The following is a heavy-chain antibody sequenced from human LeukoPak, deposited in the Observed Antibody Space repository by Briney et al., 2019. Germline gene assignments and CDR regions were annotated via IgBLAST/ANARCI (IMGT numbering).Heavy chain of an antibody. CDR3: AKAAITMVRGVIDY. Sequence: PGGSLRLSCAASGFTVSSNYMSWVRQAPGKGLEWVSAISGSGGSTYYADSVKGRFTISRDNSKNTLYLQMNSLRAEDTAVYYCAKAAITMVRGVIDYWGQGTLVTVSS. CDR2: ISGSGGST. V-gene: IGHV3-23*01. J-gene: IGHJ4*02. D-gene: IGHD3-10*01. CDR1: GFTVSSNY.